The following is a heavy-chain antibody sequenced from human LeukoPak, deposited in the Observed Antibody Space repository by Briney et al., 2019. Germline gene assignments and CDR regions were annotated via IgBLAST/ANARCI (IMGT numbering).Heavy chain of an antibody. J-gene: IGHJ4*02. CDR2: ITTRGSNS. CDR3: AKARSSWAGYFDS. V-gene: IGHV3-23*01. Sequence: GGSLILSCAASGFSFNMYAMSWVRQAPGKGLEWVSGITTRGSNSYYADSVKGRFTISRDNSRNTVYLHMNSLKTEDTAVYYCAKARSSWAGYFDSWGQGTLVTVSS. D-gene: IGHD6-13*01. CDR1: GFSFNMYA.